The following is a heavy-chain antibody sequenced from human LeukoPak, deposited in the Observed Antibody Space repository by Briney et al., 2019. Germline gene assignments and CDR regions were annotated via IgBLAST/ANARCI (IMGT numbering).Heavy chain of an antibody. CDR3: ARGGDIVLMVYADYYGMDV. V-gene: IGHV1-8*01. CDR1: GYTFTSYD. Sequence: ASVKVSCKASGYTFTSYDINWVRQATGQGFEWMGWMNPNSGNTGYAQKFQGRVTMTRNTSISTAYMELSSLRSEDTAVYYCARGGDIVLMVYADYYGMDVWGQGTTVTVSS. CDR2: MNPNSGNT. J-gene: IGHJ6*02. D-gene: IGHD2-8*01.